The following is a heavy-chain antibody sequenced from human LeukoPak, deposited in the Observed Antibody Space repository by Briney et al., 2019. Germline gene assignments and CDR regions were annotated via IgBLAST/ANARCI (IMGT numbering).Heavy chain of an antibody. Sequence: SETLSFTCTVSGGSISSHYWNWIRQPPGKGLEWIGYIYYSGSTNYNPSLKSRVTISLDTSKNQLSLELSSVTAADTAVYYCARITIFGVGFDYWGQGTLVTVSS. V-gene: IGHV4-59*11. CDR3: ARITIFGVGFDY. D-gene: IGHD3-3*01. CDR2: IYYSGST. J-gene: IGHJ4*02. CDR1: GGSISSHY.